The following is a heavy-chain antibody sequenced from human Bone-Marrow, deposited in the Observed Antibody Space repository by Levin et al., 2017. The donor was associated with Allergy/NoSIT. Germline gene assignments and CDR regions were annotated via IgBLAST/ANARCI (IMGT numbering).Heavy chain of an antibody. CDR2: INTNTGNP. Sequence: ASVKVSCKASGYTFTSYAMNWVRQAPGQGLEWMGWINTNTGNPTYAQGFTGRFVFSLDTSVSTAYLQISSLKAEDTAVYYCARDWTPTYCSGGSCYAVSGYYFDYWGQGTLVTVSS. CDR3: ARDWTPTYCSGGSCYAVSGYYFDY. J-gene: IGHJ4*02. D-gene: IGHD2-15*01. CDR1: GYTFTSYA. V-gene: IGHV7-4-1*02.